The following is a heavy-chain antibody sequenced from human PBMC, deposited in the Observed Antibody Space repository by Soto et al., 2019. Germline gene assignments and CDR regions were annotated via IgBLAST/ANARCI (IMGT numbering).Heavy chain of an antibody. Sequence: GGSLRLSCAASGFTFSSYAMSWVRQAPGKGLEWVSAISGSGGSTYYADSVKGRFTISRDNSKNTLYLQMNSLRAEDTAVYYCAKWYSSGWYLITFDYWGQGTLVTVSS. V-gene: IGHV3-23*01. CDR1: GFTFSSYA. CDR2: ISGSGGST. J-gene: IGHJ4*02. D-gene: IGHD6-19*01. CDR3: AKWYSSGWYLITFDY.